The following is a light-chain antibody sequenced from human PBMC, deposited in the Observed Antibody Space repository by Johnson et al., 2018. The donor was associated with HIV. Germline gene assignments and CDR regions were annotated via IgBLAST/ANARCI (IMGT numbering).Light chain of an antibody. J-gene: IGLJ1*01. CDR1: SSTIGNNY. CDR2: KNN. Sequence: QSVLTQPPSVSAAPGQKVTISCSGSSSTIGNNYISWYQVLPGTPPKLLIYKNNERPSGIPERFSGSKSGTSATLGITGLQTGDEADYYCGTWDTSLSAGGVFGTGNKVTVL. CDR3: GTWDTSLSAGGV. V-gene: IGLV1-51*02.